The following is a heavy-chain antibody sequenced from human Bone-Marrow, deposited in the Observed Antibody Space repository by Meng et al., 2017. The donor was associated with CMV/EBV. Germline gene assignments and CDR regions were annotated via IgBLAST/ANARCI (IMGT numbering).Heavy chain of an antibody. CDR1: GYTFTSYG. CDR2: ISAYNGNT. D-gene: IGHD6-19*01. Sequence: ASVKVSCKASGYTFTSYGISWVRQAPGQGLEWMGWISAYNGNTNYAQKLQGRVTMTTDTSTSTAYMELRSLRSDDTAVYYCARVSGGWYFRPPTTGFDYWGQGTLVTVSS. V-gene: IGHV1-18*01. CDR3: ARVSGGWYFRPPTTGFDY. J-gene: IGHJ4*02.